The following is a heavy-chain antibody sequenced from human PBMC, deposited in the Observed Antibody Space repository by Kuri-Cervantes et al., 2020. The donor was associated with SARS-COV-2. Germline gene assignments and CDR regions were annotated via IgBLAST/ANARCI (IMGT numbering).Heavy chain of an antibody. CDR2: IIPIFCTA. Sequence: SVNVSCKASGGTFSSYAISWVRQAPGQGLEWMGGIIPIFCTANYARKFQGRVTITADKSTSTAYMELSSLRSEDTAVYYCARHSGSGWTGNWFDPWGQGTLVTVSS. CDR3: ARHSGSGWTGNWFDP. V-gene: IGHV1-69*06. CDR1: GGTFSSYA. J-gene: IGHJ5*02. D-gene: IGHD6-19*01.